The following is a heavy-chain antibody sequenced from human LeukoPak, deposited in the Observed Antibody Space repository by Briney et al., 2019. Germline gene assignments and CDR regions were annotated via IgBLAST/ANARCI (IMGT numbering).Heavy chain of an antibody. J-gene: IGHJ6*02. CDR2: INAGNGNT. Sequence: ASVKVSCKASGYTFTIYAMHWVRQAPGQRLEWMGWINAGNGNTKYSQKFQGRVTITRDTSASTAYMELSSLRSEDTAVYYCASQYSSSSLDLYYYYYGMDVWGQGTTVTVSS. CDR1: GYTFTIYA. D-gene: IGHD6-6*01. CDR3: ASQYSSSSLDLYYYYYGMDV. V-gene: IGHV1-3*01.